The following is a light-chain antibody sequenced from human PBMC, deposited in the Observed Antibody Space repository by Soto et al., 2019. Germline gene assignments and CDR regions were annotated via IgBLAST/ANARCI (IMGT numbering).Light chain of an antibody. J-gene: IGLJ3*02. V-gene: IGLV7-46*01. CDR3: LLSYSGAKV. CDR1: TGAVTSGHY. Sequence: QAVVTQEPSLTVSPGGTVTLTCGSTTGAVTSGHYPDWFQQKPGQAPTTLIYDTNNRHSWTPARFSGSLLGGKAALTLSGAQPEDEADYYCLLSYSGAKVFGGGTKVTVL. CDR2: DTN.